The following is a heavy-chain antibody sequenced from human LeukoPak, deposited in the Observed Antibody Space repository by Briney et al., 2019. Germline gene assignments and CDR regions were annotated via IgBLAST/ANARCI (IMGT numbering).Heavy chain of an antibody. D-gene: IGHD2-15*01. V-gene: IGHV4-38-2*02. CDR1: GYSISSGYY. CDR3: ARALNRIDSWYFDL. J-gene: IGHJ2*01. Sequence: SETLSLTCTVSGYSISSGYYWGWIRQPPAKGLEWIGSIYHSGSTYYNPSLKSRVTVSVDTSKNQFSLKLSSVTAADTAVYSCARALNRIDSWYFDLWGRGTLVTVSS. CDR2: IYHSGST.